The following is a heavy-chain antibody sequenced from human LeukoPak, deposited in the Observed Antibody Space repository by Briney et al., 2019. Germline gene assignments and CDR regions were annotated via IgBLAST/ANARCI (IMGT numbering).Heavy chain of an antibody. J-gene: IGHJ4*02. CDR2: ICSDGSNK. D-gene: IGHD5-12*01. CDR3: ARGESGCSGYEIDY. V-gene: IGHV3-33*01. CDR1: GFTFSSYG. Sequence: GGSLRLSCAASGFTFSSYGIHWLRQAPGKGLEWVAVICSDGSNKYYADSVKGRFTISRDNSKNTLYLQMNSLRAEDTAVYFCARGESGCSGYEIDYWGQGALVTASS.